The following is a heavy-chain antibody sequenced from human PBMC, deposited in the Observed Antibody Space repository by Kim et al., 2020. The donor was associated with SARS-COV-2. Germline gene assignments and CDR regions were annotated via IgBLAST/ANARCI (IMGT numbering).Heavy chain of an antibody. CDR3: AKVNASGPFDI. CDR2: IKQDGSEK. V-gene: IGHV3-7*01. D-gene: IGHD3-3*01. J-gene: IGHJ3*02. CDR1: GFTFSAYW. Sequence: GGSLRLSCAASGFTFSAYWMNWVRQAPGKGLEWVANIKQDGSEKYYVDSVKGRFTISRDNAKNSLFLQMNSLRVEDTAVYYCAKVNASGPFDIWGQGTMVTVSS.